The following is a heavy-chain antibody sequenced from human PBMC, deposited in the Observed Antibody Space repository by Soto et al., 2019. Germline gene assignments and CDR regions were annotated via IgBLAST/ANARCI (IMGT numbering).Heavy chain of an antibody. CDR1: GFTVSSNY. CDR2: IYSGGST. Sequence: EVQLVESGGGLVQPGGSLRLSCEASGFTVSSNYMSWVRQAPGKGLEWVSVIYSGGSTYYADSVKGRFTISRDNSKNTLYLQMNSLRSEDTAVYYCARGLQWLVLYGMDVWGQGTTVTVSS. V-gene: IGHV3-66*01. CDR3: ARGLQWLVLYGMDV. D-gene: IGHD6-19*01. J-gene: IGHJ6*02.